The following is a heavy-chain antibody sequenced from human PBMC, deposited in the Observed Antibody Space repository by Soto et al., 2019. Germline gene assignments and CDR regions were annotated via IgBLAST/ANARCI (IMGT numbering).Heavy chain of an antibody. J-gene: IGHJ4*02. V-gene: IGHV1-3*01. CDR1: GYTFTNYA. CDR2: INAGNGNT. CDR3: ARDMGFGLSDY. D-gene: IGHD3-10*01. Sequence: ASVKVSCKASGYTFTNYAIDWVRQAPGQRLEWMGWINAGNGNTKYSQKFLGRVTITRDTSPSTAYMELSSLRSEDTAVYYCARDMGFGLSDYWGQGILVTVS.